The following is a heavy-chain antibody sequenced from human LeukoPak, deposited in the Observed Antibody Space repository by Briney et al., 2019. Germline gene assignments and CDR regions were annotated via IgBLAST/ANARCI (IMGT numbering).Heavy chain of an antibody. V-gene: IGHV4-39*07. Sequence: PSETLSLTCTVSGGSISSSSYYWGWIRQPPGKGLEWIGSIYYSGSTYYNASLKSRVTISIDTSKNQFSLKLNSVTAADTAVHFCARVKDRSSMSCFGNYYYMDVWGKGTTVTVSS. CDR3: ARVKDRSSMSCFGNYYYMDV. CDR1: GGSISSSSYY. CDR2: IYYSGST. D-gene: IGHD2-2*01. J-gene: IGHJ6*03.